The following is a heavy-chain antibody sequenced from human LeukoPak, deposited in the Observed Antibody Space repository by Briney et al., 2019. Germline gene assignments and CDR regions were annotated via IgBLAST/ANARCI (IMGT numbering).Heavy chain of an antibody. J-gene: IGHJ3*01. CDR3: ATSSYEFDAFDV. Sequence: GASVKVSCRASGHIFPGYYMHWVRQAPGQGLEWMAWINPKRGDTDYAHKFQGRVTLTRGTSINTAYMELNGVTSDDTAVYYCATSSYEFDAFDVWGQGTMVTVSS. CDR1: GHIFPGYY. CDR2: INPKRGDT. D-gene: IGHD2-2*01. V-gene: IGHV1-2*02.